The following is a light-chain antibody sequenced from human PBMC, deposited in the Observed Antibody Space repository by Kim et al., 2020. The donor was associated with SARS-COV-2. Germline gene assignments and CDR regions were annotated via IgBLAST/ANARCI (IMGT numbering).Light chain of an antibody. CDR2: LNSDGTH. V-gene: IGLV4-69*01. CDR3: QTWGTGIWV. CDR1: SGHSTYA. J-gene: IGLJ3*02. Sequence: QPVLTQPPSASASLGASVKVTCTLSSGHSTYAISWYQQQPEKGPRYLMKLNSDGTHSKGDGIPDRFSGSSSWAERYLTISSLQSEDEADYYCQTWGTGIWVFGGGTQLTVL.